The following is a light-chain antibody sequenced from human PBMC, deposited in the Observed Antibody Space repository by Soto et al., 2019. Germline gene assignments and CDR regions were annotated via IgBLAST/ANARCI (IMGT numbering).Light chain of an antibody. CDR2: SAS. Sequence: DIQMTQSPSSVSASIGDTVTITCRASQDINVYLNWYQQKPGEVPKLLIYSASTLHSGVPSRFTGSGSETDFTLTIRSLQPEDFETYYCQHGYVAPYSLGQGTKVDIK. CDR1: QDINVY. CDR3: QHGYVAPYS. V-gene: IGKV1-39*01. J-gene: IGKJ2*03.